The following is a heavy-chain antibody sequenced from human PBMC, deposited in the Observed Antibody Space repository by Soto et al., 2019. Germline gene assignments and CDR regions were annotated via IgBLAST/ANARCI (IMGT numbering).Heavy chain of an antibody. V-gene: IGHV4-30-4*01. D-gene: IGHD3-22*01. J-gene: IGHJ4*02. CDR1: GGSISSGDYY. Sequence: PSETLSLTSTVSGGSISSGDYYWSWIRQPPGKGLEWIGYIYYSGSTYYNPSLKSRVTISVDTSKNQFSLKLSSVTAADTAVYYCARSNYYDINFDYWGQGTLVTVSS. CDR2: IYYSGST. CDR3: ARSNYYDINFDY.